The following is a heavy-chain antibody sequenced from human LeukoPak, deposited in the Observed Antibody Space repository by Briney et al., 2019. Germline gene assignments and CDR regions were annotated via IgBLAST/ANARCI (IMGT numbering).Heavy chain of an antibody. CDR3: ARGDVAAAGKRFFDY. V-gene: IGHV4-59*12. CDR2: IYYSGST. Sequence: SETLSLTCTVSGGSINSYYWSWIRQPPGKGLEWIAYIYYSGSTNYNPSLKSRVTISVDTSKNQFSLKLSSVTAADTAVYYCARGDVAAAGKRFFDYWGQGTLVTVSS. D-gene: IGHD6-13*01. CDR1: GGSINSYY. J-gene: IGHJ4*02.